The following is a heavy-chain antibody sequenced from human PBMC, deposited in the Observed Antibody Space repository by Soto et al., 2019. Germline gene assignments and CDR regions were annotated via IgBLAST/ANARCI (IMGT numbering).Heavy chain of an antibody. D-gene: IGHD6-6*01. CDR3: ARSLFSIAARRPRNHYYYYYMDV. V-gene: IGHV4-31*03. J-gene: IGHJ6*03. Sequence: SETLSLTCTVSGGSISSGGYYWSWIRQHPGKGLEWIGYIYYSGSTYYNPSLKSRVTISVDTSKNQFSLKLSSVAAADTAVYYCARSLFSIAARRPRNHYYYYYMDVWGKGTTVTVSS. CDR1: GGSISSGGYY. CDR2: IYYSGST.